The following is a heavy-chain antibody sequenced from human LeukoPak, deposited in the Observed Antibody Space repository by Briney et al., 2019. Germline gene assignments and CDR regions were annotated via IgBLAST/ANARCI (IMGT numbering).Heavy chain of an antibody. CDR3: ARSTIFGVVIISYYYYYGMDV. CDR1: GGTFSSYA. CDR2: IIPIFGTA. D-gene: IGHD3-3*01. Sequence: GASVKVSCKASGGTFSSYAISWVRQAPGQGLEWMGGIIPIFGTANYAQKFQGRVTITADESTSTAYMELSSLRSEDTAVYYFARSTIFGVVIISYYYYYGMDVWGQGTTVTVSS. V-gene: IGHV1-69*01. J-gene: IGHJ6*02.